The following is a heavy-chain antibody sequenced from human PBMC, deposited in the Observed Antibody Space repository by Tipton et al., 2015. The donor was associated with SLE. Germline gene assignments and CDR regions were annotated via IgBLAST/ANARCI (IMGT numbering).Heavy chain of an antibody. CDR2: INHSGYT. J-gene: IGHJ5*02. V-gene: IGHV4-34*01. CDR1: GGSFGGSFSGYY. D-gene: IGHD3-16*01. Sequence: TLSLTCAVYGGSFGGSFSGYYWSWIRQPPGKGLEWIGEINHSGYTNYNPSLKSRVTISVDRSKNHFSLNLTSVTAADTAVYYCARGKRGLGHWFDPWGQGTLVTVSS. CDR3: ARGKRGLGHWFDP.